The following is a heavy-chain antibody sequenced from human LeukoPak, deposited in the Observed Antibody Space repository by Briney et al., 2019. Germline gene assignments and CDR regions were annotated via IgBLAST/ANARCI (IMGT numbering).Heavy chain of an antibody. CDR2: IYTSGST. CDR3: ARAQPDGRFLEWLDAFDI. CDR1: GGSISSYY. Sequence: SETLSLTCTVSGGSISSYYWSWIRQPAGKGLEWIGRIYTSGSTNYNPSLKSRVTMSVDTSKNQFSLKLSSVTAADTAVYYCARAQPDGRFLEWLDAFDIWGQGTMVTVSS. J-gene: IGHJ3*02. D-gene: IGHD3-3*01. V-gene: IGHV4-4*07.